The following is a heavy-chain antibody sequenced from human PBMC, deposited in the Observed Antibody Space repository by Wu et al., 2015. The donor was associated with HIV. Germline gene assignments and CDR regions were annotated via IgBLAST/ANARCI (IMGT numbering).Heavy chain of an antibody. J-gene: IGHJ3*02. D-gene: IGHD2-21*01. CDR1: GGTFSSYA. CDR3: ARCRYCGGDCYFAFDI. Sequence: QVQLVQSGAEVKKPGSSVKVSCKASGGTFSSYAISWVRQAPGQGLEWMGGIIPIFGTANYAQKFQGRVTITTDESTSTAYMELSSLRSEDTAVYYCARCRYCGGDCYFAFDIWGQGTMVTVSS. V-gene: IGHV1-69*05. CDR2: IIPIFGTA.